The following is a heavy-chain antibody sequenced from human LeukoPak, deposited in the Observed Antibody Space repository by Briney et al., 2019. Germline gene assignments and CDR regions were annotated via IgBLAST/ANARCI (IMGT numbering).Heavy chain of an antibody. J-gene: IGHJ4*02. CDR1: GYTFTTHD. CDR2: MSPNSGDT. Sequence: ASVKVSCKASGYTFTTHDINWVRQATGQGLEWMGWMSPNSGDTGYAQKFQGRVTMTSDSSISTAFMELSSLRSEDTAICYCVRTSPNWGFDYWGQGTLVTVSS. D-gene: IGHD7-27*01. CDR3: VRTSPNWGFDY. V-gene: IGHV1-8*01.